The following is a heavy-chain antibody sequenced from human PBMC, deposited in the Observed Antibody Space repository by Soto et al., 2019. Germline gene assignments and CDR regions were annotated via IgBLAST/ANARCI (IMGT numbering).Heavy chain of an antibody. CDR2: ISGSGGST. D-gene: IGHD3-10*01. J-gene: IGHJ4*02. CDR1: GFTFSSYA. CDR3: AKDGMVRGVIITY. Sequence: GGSLRLSCAASGFTFSSYAMSWVRQAPGKGLEWVSAISGSGGSTYYADSVKGRFTISRDNSKNTLYLQMNSLRAEDTAVYYGAKDGMVRGVIITYWGQGTLVTVSS. V-gene: IGHV3-23*01.